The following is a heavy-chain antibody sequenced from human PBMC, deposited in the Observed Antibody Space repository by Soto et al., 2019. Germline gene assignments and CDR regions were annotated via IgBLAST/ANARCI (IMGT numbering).Heavy chain of an antibody. Sequence: SETLSLTCAVYGGSFSGYYWSWIRQPPGKGLEWIGEINHSGSTNYNPSLKSRVTISVDTSKNQFSLKLSSVTAADTAVYYCASRRLIVFFPGRYYFDDWGQGTLVTVSS. CDR1: GGSFSGYY. D-gene: IGHD2-21*02. CDR2: INHSGST. J-gene: IGHJ4*02. CDR3: ASRRLIVFFPGRYYFDD. V-gene: IGHV4-34*01.